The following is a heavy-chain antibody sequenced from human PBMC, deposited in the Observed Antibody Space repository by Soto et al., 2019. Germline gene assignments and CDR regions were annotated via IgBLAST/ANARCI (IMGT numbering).Heavy chain of an antibody. CDR3: ARDRRITTVGDYYYYYDMDV. Sequence: PGGPLRLSCAASGFTFSSSSMHWVRQAPGKGLEWVAVISYDGTYHDYADSVKGRFTISKDISKNTLYLQMDSLRPADTAVYYCARDRRITTVGDYYYYYDMDVWGQGTTVTVSS. CDR2: ISYDGTYH. CDR1: GFTFSSSS. J-gene: IGHJ6*02. D-gene: IGHD3-3*01. V-gene: IGHV3-30-3*01.